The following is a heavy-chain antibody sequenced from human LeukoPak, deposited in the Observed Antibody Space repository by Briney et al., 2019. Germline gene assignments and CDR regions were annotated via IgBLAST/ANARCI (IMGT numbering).Heavy chain of an antibody. J-gene: IGHJ2*01. CDR1: GGSISSYY. CDR3: ARTYGSSGLGYFDL. V-gene: IGHV4-59*01. D-gene: IGHD6-13*01. Sequence: PSQTLSLTCTVSGGSISSYYWSWIRQPPGKGLEWIGYIYYSGSTNYSPSLKSRLTISVDTSKNQFSLKLSSVTAADTAVYYCARTYGSSGLGYFDLWGRGTLVTVSS. CDR2: IYYSGST.